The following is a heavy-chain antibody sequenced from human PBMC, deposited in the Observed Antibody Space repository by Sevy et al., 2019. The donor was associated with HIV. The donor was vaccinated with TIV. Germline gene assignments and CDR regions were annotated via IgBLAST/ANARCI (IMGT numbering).Heavy chain of an antibody. CDR3: ARGYGSRKTYDAFDI. J-gene: IGHJ3*02. V-gene: IGHV3-72*01. CDR1: GFTFSDHY. D-gene: IGHD3-10*01. Sequence: GGSLRLSCVASGFTFSDHYMDWVRQAPGKGLEWVGRSRNKANSYTTEFAASVKGRFTISRDDSKTSRYLQMKSLQIEETAVYYCARGYGSRKTYDAFDIWGQGTMVTVSS. CDR2: SRNKANSYTT.